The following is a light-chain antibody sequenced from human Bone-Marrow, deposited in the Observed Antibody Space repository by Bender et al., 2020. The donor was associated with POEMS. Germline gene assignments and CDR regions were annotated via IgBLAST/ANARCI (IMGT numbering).Light chain of an antibody. Sequence: QSALTQPRSVSGSPGQSVAISCTGTRDNRYVSWYQQHPGKAPRLMIYDVSERPSGVPGRFSGSRSGSTASLTISGLQAEDEANYYCCSYAGSYTWVFGGGTKLTVL. CDR3: CSYAGSYTWV. J-gene: IGLJ3*02. V-gene: IGLV2-11*01. CDR2: DVS. CDR1: RDNRY.